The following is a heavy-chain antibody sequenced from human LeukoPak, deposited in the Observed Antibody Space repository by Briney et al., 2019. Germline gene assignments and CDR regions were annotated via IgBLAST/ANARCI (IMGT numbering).Heavy chain of an antibody. CDR2: IYYRGNT. D-gene: IGHD3-10*01. V-gene: IGHV4-59*11. CDR1: GGSISGRY. J-gene: IGHJ6*02. Sequence: PSETLSLTCTVSGGSISGRYWSWIRQSPGKGLEWIGYIYYRGNTNYNPSLKSRVTISVDTSKNQFSLRLTSVTAADTAVYYCARVVGGYVFYYGMDVWGQGTTVTVSS. CDR3: ARVVGGYVFYYGMDV.